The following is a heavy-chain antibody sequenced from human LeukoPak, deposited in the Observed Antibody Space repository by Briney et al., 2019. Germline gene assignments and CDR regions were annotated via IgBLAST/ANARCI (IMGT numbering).Heavy chain of an antibody. CDR3: AAIPYRYYYYIDV. V-gene: IGHV5-51*01. Sequence: GESLKISCKTSGHNFTKYWIGWVRQMPGKGLEWMGIIYPSDSDTKYSPSFQGQVTISADKSTNTAYLQWSSLKASGTAVYYCAAIPYRYYYYIDVWGKGTTVTVSS. CDR1: GHNFTKYW. J-gene: IGHJ6*03. D-gene: IGHD2-2*02. CDR2: IYPSDSDT.